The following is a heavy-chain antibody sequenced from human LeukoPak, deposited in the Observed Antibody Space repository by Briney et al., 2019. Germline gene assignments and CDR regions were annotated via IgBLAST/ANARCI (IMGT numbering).Heavy chain of an antibody. Sequence: PGRSLRLSCAASGFTVSSNYMSWVRQAPGKGLEWVSVIYSGGSTYYADSVKGRFTISRDNSKNTLYLQMNSLRAEDTAVYYCAREDYVWGSYRSSGSDWGQGTLVTVSS. CDR3: AREDYVWGSYRSSGSD. CDR2: IYSGGST. D-gene: IGHD3-16*02. J-gene: IGHJ4*02. CDR1: GFTVSSNY. V-gene: IGHV3-66*01.